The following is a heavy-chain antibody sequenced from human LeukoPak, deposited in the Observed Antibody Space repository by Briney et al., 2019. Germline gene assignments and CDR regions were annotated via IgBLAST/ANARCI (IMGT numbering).Heavy chain of an antibody. J-gene: IGHJ4*02. CDR2: ISGSGGST. D-gene: IGHD2-8*01. CDR3: AKDLYAGENAGYYFDY. V-gene: IGHV3-23*01. Sequence: QPGGSLRLSCAASGFTFSSYAMSWVRQAPGKGLEWVSAISGSGGSTYYADSVKGRFTISRDNSKNTLYLQMNSLRAEDTAVYYCAKDLYAGENAGYYFDYWGQGTLVTVSS. CDR1: GFTFSSYA.